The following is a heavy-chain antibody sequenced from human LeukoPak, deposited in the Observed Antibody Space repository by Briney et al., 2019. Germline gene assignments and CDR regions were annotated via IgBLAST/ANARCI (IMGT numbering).Heavy chain of an antibody. CDR1: GFTFSSYE. CDR2: ISSSGSTI. J-gene: IGHJ4*02. D-gene: IGHD2-2*01. CDR3: ARDPSFHQLGY. Sequence: GGSLRLSCAASGFTFSSYEMNWVRQAPGKGLEWVSYISSSGSTIYYADSVKGRFTISRDNAKNSLYLQMNSLRAEDTAVYYCARDPSFHQLGYWGQGTLVTVSS. V-gene: IGHV3-48*03.